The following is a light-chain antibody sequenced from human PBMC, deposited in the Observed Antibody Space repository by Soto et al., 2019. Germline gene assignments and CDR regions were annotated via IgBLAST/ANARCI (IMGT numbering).Light chain of an antibody. CDR2: DAS. CDR3: QQFNSYPVT. CDR1: QGISSA. J-gene: IGKJ3*01. Sequence: AIQLTRSPSSLSASVGDRVTITCRASQGISSALAWYQQKPGKAPKLLIYDASSLESGVPSRFSGSGSGTDFTLTISSLQPEDFATYFCQQFNSYPVTFGPGTKVDIK. V-gene: IGKV1-13*02.